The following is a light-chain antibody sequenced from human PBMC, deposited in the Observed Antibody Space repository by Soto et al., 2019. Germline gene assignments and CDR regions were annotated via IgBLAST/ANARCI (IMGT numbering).Light chain of an antibody. V-gene: IGKV4-1*01. CDR1: QSVFFSSNKKNY. CDR2: GAS. J-gene: IGKJ3*01. CDR3: QQCYKDPPT. Sequence: DIVLTQSPDSLAVSLGERATISCKSSQSVFFSSNKKNYIAWYQQKPGQPPTMLISGASTRASGVTDRFSGSGSETDFTLTISSLQPEDVAVYFCQQCYKDPPTFGPGTKVELK.